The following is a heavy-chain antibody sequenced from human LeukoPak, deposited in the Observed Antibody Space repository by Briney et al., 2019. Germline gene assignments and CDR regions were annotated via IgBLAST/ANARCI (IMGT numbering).Heavy chain of an antibody. J-gene: IGHJ3*02. CDR1: GGSFSGYY. CDR3: ASRGCSGGSCYKGKGAFDI. Sequence: SETLSLTCAVYGGSFSGYYWSWIRQPPGKGLEWIGEINHSGSTNYNPSLKSRVTISVDTSKNQFSLKLSSVTAADTAVYYCASRGCSGGSCYKGKGAFDIWGQGTVVTVSS. V-gene: IGHV4-34*01. D-gene: IGHD2-15*01. CDR2: INHSGST.